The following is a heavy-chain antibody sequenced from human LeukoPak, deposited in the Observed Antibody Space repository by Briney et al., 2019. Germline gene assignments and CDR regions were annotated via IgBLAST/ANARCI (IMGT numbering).Heavy chain of an antibody. CDR3: ARVGTYCSSTSSYPQTDY. D-gene: IGHD2-2*01. CDR1: LSTLSSYS. V-gene: IGHV3-21*01. Sequence: GGSLRLSCAASLSTLSSYSMNSVRQAPGKGLEWVPSISSSSSYIYYADSVKGRFTISRDNAKNSLYLQMNSLRAEDTAVYYCARVGTYCSSTSSYPQTDYWGQGTLVTVSS. J-gene: IGHJ4*02. CDR2: ISSSSSYI.